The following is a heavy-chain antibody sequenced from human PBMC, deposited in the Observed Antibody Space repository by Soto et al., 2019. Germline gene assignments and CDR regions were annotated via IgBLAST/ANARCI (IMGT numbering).Heavy chain of an antibody. D-gene: IGHD2-2*01. CDR2: VSYTGNT. V-gene: IGHV4-31*03. J-gene: IGHJ4*02. CDR3: ARGTLV. CDR1: GGSIGSGGYW. Sequence: QVQLQESGPGLMQPSRTLSLTYTVSGGSIGSGGYWWSWIRQHPGRGLEWIGFVSYTGNTQYNPSLKSRVNISVDTSTKQFSLKLSSVTAADTAVYYCARGTLVWGQGTLVTVSS.